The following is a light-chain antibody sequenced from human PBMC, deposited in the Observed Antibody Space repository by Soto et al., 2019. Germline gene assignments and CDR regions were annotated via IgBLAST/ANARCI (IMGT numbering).Light chain of an antibody. CDR1: QSIGDS. V-gene: IGKV1-5*01. CDR2: DVS. CDR3: QQYNSYLSA. Sequence: DIQMTQSPSTLSASVGDRVTITCRASQSIGDSLAWYQQKPGKAPYLLISDVSSLERGVPSRFSGSGSGTEFTLTISSLQPDDFATYYCQQYNSYLSAFGQGTKVDIK. J-gene: IGKJ1*01.